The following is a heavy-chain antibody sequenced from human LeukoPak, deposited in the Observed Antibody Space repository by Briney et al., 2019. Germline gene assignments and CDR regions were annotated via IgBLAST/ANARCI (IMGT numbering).Heavy chain of an antibody. D-gene: IGHD6-19*01. J-gene: IGHJ4*02. CDR3: ARDFSAGSGWYGAGY. V-gene: IGHV3-21*01. CDR2: ISSSSSYI. CDR1: GFTFSSYS. Sequence: PGGSLRLSCAASGFTFSSYSMNWVRQALGKGLEWVSPISSSSSYIYYADSVKGRFTISRDNAKNSLYLQMNSLRAEDTAVYYCARDFSAGSGWYGAGYWGQGTLVTVSS.